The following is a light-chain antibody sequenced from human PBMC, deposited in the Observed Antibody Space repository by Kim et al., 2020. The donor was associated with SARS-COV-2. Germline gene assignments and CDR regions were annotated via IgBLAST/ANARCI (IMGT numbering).Light chain of an antibody. CDR2: GAS. J-gene: IGKJ1*01. V-gene: IGKV1-6*01. CDR1: QAIRND. CDR3: LQDYNLWT. Sequence: AIQMTQSPSSLSASVGDRVTITCRASQAIRNDLGWYQQKPGKAPKLLIYGASSLQSGVPSRFSGSGFGTDFTLTISSLQPEDFATYYCLQDYNLWTFGQGTKVDIK.